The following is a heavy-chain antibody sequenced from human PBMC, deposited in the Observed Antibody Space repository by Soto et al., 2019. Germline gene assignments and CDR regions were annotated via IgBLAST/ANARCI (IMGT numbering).Heavy chain of an antibody. V-gene: IGHV4-39*01. CDR3: ARRLYYDSSGFEGGGMDV. D-gene: IGHD3-22*01. Sequence: QLQLQESGPGLVKPSETLSLTCTVSGGSISSSSYYWGWIRQPPGKGLEWIGSIYYSGSTYYNPSPKSPVTISVDTSKNQFSRKLSSVTAADTAVYYCARRLYYDSSGFEGGGMDVWGQGTTVTVSS. CDR2: IYYSGST. CDR1: GGSISSSSYY. J-gene: IGHJ6*02.